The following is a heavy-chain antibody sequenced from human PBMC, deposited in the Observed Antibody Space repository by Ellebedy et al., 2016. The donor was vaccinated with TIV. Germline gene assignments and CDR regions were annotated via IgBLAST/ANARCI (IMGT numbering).Heavy chain of an antibody. J-gene: IGHJ6*02. CDR3: ASRPVDYCYGVDV. V-gene: IGHV4-30-4*01. Sequence: MPSETLSLTCTVSGGSITNDGYFWSWLRRPPGKGLDWIWYISYSGSTYYNPSLKSRVTISADTSKNQFSLKLTSVSAADTAVYYCASRPVDYCYGVDVWGQGTTVTVSS. CDR1: GGSITNDGYF. CDR2: ISYSGST.